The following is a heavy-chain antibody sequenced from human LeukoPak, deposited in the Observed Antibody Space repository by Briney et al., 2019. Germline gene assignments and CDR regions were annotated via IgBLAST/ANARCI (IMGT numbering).Heavy chain of an antibody. CDR1: GFTFSDYD. CDR3: TREISGWFGDDY. D-gene: IGHD6-19*01. Sequence: GGSLRLSCVASGFTFSDYDMHWVRHAPGKGLEWVSGISWNSGSIGYADSVKGRFTISRDNAKNRLYLQMDSLRAEDTAVYYCTREISGWFGDDYWGQGTLVTVPS. J-gene: IGHJ4*02. V-gene: IGHV3-9*01. CDR2: ISWNSGSI.